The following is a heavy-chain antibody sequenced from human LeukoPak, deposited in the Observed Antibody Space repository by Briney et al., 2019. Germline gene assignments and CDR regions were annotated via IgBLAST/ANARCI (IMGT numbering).Heavy chain of an antibody. CDR2: INHSGST. J-gene: IGHJ5*02. CDR1: GGSFSGYY. V-gene: IGHV4-34*01. Sequence: RPSETLSLTCAVYGGSFSGYYWSWIRQPPGKGLEWIGEINHSGSTNYNPSLKSRVTISVDTSKNQFSLKLSSVTAADTAVYYCARGGGYDFWSGYYRAWFDPWGQGTLVTVSS. D-gene: IGHD3-3*01. CDR3: ARGGGYDFWSGYYRAWFDP.